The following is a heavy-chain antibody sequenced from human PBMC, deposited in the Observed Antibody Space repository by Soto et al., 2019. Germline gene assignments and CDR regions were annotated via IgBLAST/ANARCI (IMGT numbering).Heavy chain of an antibody. J-gene: IGHJ4*01. CDR3: ATYSGSYCPVGHDR. V-gene: IGHV3-7*01. Sequence: VHLVESGGGLVEPGGSLRLSCEASGFMFSSYWMSWVRQAPGEGLEWVANIKQDGSEIHYLESVEGRFTIFRDNARRSLYLQMNSLRAEDTAVYFCATYSGSYCPVGHDRWGHRTLVVVSS. D-gene: IGHD3-10*01. CDR2: IKQDGSEI. CDR1: GFMFSSYW.